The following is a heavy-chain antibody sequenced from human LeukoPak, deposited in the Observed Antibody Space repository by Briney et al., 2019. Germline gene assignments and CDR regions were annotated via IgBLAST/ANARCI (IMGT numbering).Heavy chain of an antibody. Sequence: ASVKVSCKASGYTFNYYYIHWVRQAPGQGLEWMGWINPNSGDTDFAQKFQGRVTMTRDTSISAAHMELISLKSDDTAVYFCARSGAPPHYYYYYMDVWGKGTTVTVSS. D-gene: IGHD7-27*01. V-gene: IGHV1-2*02. CDR1: GYTFNYYY. CDR2: INPNSGDT. J-gene: IGHJ6*03. CDR3: ARSGAPPHYYYYYMDV.